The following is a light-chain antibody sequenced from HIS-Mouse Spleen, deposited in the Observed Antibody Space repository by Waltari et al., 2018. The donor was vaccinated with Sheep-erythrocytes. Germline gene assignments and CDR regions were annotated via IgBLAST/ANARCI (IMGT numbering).Light chain of an antibody. CDR3: CSYAGSYNHV. CDR1: SSDVGGYNY. J-gene: IGLJ1*01. CDR2: DVS. Sequence: QSALTQPRSVSGSPGQSVTISCTGTSSDVGGYNYVSWYQQHPGKAPKLMIYDVSKRPSGVPDRFSGSKYGNTASLTISGLRAEDEADYYCCSYAGSYNHVFATGTKVTVL. V-gene: IGLV2-11*01.